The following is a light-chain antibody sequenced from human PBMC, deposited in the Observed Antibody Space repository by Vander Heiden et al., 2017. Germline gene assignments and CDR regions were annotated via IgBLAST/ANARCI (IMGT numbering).Light chain of an antibody. Sequence: QSALTQPPSASASPGQSVTISCTGASSDIGSYNFVSWYQQYPGKVPRLILFGVDKRPSGVPHRFSGSKSANTAALTVSGLQAEDEADYYCVSYGGNDNFYVFGTGTALTVL. CDR2: GVD. V-gene: IGLV2-8*01. J-gene: IGLJ1*01. CDR3: VSYGGNDNFYV. CDR1: SSDIGSYNF.